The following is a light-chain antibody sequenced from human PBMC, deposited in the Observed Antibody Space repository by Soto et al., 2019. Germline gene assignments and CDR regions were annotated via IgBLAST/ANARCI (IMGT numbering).Light chain of an antibody. CDR2: GNS. CDR3: QSYDSSLSVV. Sequence: QSVLTQPPSVSGDPGQRVTISCTGSSSNIGAGYDVHWYQQLPGTAPKLLIYGNSNRPSGVPDRFSGSKSDTSASLAITKLQAEDEADYYCQSYDSSLSVVFGGGTQLTVL. CDR1: SSNIGAGYD. V-gene: IGLV1-40*01. J-gene: IGLJ2*01.